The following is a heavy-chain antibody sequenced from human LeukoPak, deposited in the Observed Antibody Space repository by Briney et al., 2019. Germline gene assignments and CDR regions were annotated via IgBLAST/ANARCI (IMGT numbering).Heavy chain of an antibody. CDR1: GYTFTSYG. CDR2: ISAYNGNT. Sequence: ASAKVSCKASGYTFTSYGISWVRQAPGQGLEWMGWISAYNGNTNYAQKLQGRVTMTTDTSTSTAYMELRSLRSDDTAVYYCARDRAYYYDSSGYYNNWFDPWGQGTLVTVSS. J-gene: IGHJ5*02. V-gene: IGHV1-18*01. D-gene: IGHD3-22*01. CDR3: ARDRAYYYDSSGYYNNWFDP.